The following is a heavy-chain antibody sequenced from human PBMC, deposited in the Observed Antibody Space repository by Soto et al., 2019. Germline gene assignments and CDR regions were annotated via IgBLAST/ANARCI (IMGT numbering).Heavy chain of an antibody. Sequence: SETLSLTCTVSGGSISSSGYYWGWIRQPPGKGLEWIGTIYYTGSTNYNPSLKSRVTISVDTSKNQFSLKLSSVTAADTAVYYCARASGCSGDSCAFDPWGQGTLVTVSS. V-gene: IGHV4-39*07. J-gene: IGHJ5*02. CDR2: IYYTGST. CDR1: GGSISSSGYY. CDR3: ARASGCSGDSCAFDP. D-gene: IGHD2-15*01.